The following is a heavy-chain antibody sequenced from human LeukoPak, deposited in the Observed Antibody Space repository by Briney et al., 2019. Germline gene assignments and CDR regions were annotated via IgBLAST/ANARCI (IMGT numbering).Heavy chain of an antibody. CDR3: ARESIEHIVVVTATRGAFDI. CDR1: GYTFTNHY. CDR2: INPHSGDT. D-gene: IGHD2-21*02. Sequence: APVKVSCKASGYTFTNHYMHWVRQARGQGLEWMGWINPHSGDTNYAQKFQGRVTMTRDTSISTAYMELSRLRSDDTAVYYCARESIEHIVVVTATRGAFDIWGQGTMVTVSS. V-gene: IGHV1-2*02. J-gene: IGHJ3*02.